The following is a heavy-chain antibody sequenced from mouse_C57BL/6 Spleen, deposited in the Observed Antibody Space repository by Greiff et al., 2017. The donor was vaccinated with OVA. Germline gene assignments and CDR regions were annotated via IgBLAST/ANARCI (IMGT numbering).Heavy chain of an antibody. J-gene: IGHJ4*01. CDR3: ARSRLLDSMDY. D-gene: IGHD2-3*01. V-gene: IGHV1-64*01. Sequence: QVQLQQPGAELVKPGASVKLSCQASGYTFTSYWMHWVKQRPGQGLEWIGMIHPHSGSTNYNEKFKSKATLTVDKSSSTAYMQLSSLTSEDSAVYYCARSRLLDSMDYWGQGTSVTVSA. CDR2: IHPHSGST. CDR1: GYTFTSYW.